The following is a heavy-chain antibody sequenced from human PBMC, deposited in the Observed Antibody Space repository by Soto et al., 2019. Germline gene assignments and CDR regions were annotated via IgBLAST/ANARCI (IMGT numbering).Heavy chain of an antibody. Sequence: PSETLSLTCTVSGGSISGYYWSWIRQPPGKRLEWIGYINYSGSTNYNPSLKSRVIISVDTSKKLFSLNLGSVTAADTAVYYCARYFDWPSWFDILGQGTMVTVSS. D-gene: IGHD3-9*01. J-gene: IGHJ3*02. CDR2: INYSGST. V-gene: IGHV4-59*01. CDR3: ARYFDWPSWFDI. CDR1: GGSISGYY.